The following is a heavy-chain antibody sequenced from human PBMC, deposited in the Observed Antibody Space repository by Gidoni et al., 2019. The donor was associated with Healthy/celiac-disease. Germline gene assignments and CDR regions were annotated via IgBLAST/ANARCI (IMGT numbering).Heavy chain of an antibody. J-gene: IGHJ4*02. CDR2: IIPIFGTA. CDR1: GASFSSYA. CDR3: ARALTTEYDG. Sequence: GASFSSYAISWVRQAPGQGLECSGGIIPIFGTANYAQKFQGRVTITADESTSTAYMELSSLRSEDTAVYYCARALTTEYDGWGQGTLVTVSS. V-gene: IGHV1-69*01. D-gene: IGHD4-17*01.